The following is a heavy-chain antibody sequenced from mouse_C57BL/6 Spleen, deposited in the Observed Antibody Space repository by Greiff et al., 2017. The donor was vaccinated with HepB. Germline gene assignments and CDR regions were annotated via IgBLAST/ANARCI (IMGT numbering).Heavy chain of an antibody. D-gene: IGHD2-13*01. V-gene: IGHV1-64*01. CDR1: GYTFTSYW. CDR2: IHPNSGST. CDR3: ANYGDDYYAMDY. Sequence: QVQLQQPGAELVKPGASVKLSCKASGYTFTSYWMHWVKQRPGQGLEWIGMIHPNSGSTNYNEKFKSKATLTVDKSSSTAYMQLSSLTSEDSAVYYVANYGDDYYAMDYWGQGTSVTVSS. J-gene: IGHJ4*01.